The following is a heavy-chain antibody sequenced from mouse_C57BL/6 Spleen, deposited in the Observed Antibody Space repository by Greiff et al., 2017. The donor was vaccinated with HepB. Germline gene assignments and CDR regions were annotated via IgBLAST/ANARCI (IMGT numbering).Heavy chain of an antibody. CDR1: GYTFTSYW. D-gene: IGHD2-12*01. CDR3: ARGEIRQLTY. CDR2: IDPNSGGT. J-gene: IGHJ2*01. V-gene: IGHV1-72*01. Sequence: QVQLQQPGAELVKPGASVKLSCKASGYTFTSYWMHWVKQRPGRGLGWIGRIDPNSGGTKYNEKFKSKATLNVDKPSSTAYMQLSSLTSEDSAGYYCARGEIRQLTYWGQGTTLTVSS.